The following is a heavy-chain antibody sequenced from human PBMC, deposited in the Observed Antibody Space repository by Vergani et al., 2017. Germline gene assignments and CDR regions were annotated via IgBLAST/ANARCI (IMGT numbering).Heavy chain of an antibody. J-gene: IGHJ6*02. D-gene: IGHD6-19*01. CDR3: AKEQGTGTQQWLVRSGYYGMDV. V-gene: IGHV3-23*01. CDR1: GFTFSSYA. Sequence: EVQLLESGGGLVQPGGSLRLSCAASGFTFSSYAMSWVRQAPGKGLEWVSAISGSGGSTYYADSVTGRFTISRDNSNNTLYLQMHSLRAEDTAVYYCAKEQGTGTQQWLVRSGYYGMDVWDQGTTVTGSS. CDR2: ISGSGGST.